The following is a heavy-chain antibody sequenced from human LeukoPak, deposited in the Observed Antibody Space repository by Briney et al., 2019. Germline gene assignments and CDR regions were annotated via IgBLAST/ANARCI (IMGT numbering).Heavy chain of an antibody. CDR1: GGSISSGGYY. CDR3: ARGRPSYYYGSGRFDY. D-gene: IGHD3-10*01. V-gene: IGHV4-39*01. CDR2: IYYSGST. Sequence: PSQTLSPTCTVSGGSISSGGYYWGWIRQPPGKGLEWIGSIYYSGSTYYNPSLKSRVTISVDTSKNQFSLKLSSVTAADTAVYYCARGRPSYYYGSGRFDYWGQGTLVTVSS. J-gene: IGHJ4*02.